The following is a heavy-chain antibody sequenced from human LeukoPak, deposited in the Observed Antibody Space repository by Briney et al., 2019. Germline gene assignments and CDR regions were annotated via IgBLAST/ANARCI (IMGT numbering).Heavy chain of an antibody. CDR3: VRYDYGSGYPGSWLDP. D-gene: IGHD3-10*01. CDR2: IYYSGST. Sequence: SGTLSLTCTVSGASISSYFWTWIRQSPGKGLEWIGYIYYSGSTNYNPSLKSRVTISVDTSKNQFSLKLNSVTAADTAVYYCVRYDYGSGYPGSWLDPWGQGTLVTVSS. CDR1: GASISSYF. J-gene: IGHJ5*02. V-gene: IGHV4-59*08.